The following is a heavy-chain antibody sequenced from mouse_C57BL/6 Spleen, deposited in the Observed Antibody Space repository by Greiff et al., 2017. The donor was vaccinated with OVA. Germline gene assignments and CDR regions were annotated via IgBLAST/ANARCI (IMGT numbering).Heavy chain of an antibody. Sequence: EVKLMESGPGLVKPSQSLSLTCSVTGYSITSCYYWNWIRQFPGNKLEWMGYISYDGSNNYNPSLKNRISITRDTSKNQFFLKLNSVTTEDTATYYCARGYYGSSWFAYWGQGTLVTVSA. CDR2: ISYDGSN. D-gene: IGHD1-1*01. CDR1: GYSITSCYY. CDR3: ARGYYGSSWFAY. V-gene: IGHV3-6*01. J-gene: IGHJ3*01.